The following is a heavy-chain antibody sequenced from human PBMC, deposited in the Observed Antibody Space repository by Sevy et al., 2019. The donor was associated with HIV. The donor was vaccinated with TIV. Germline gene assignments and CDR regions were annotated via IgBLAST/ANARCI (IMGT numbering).Heavy chain of an antibody. CDR2: IIPIFGTA. CDR3: ATGGVGYCSGGSCYSYYYYYMDV. V-gene: IGHV1-69*06. Sequence: ASVKVSCKASGGTFSSYAISWVRQAPGQGLEWMGGIIPIFGTANYAQKFHGRVTITADKSTSTAYMELSSLRSEDTAVYYCATGGVGYCSGGSCYSYYYYYMDVWGKGTTVTVSS. D-gene: IGHD2-15*01. J-gene: IGHJ6*03. CDR1: GGTFSSYA.